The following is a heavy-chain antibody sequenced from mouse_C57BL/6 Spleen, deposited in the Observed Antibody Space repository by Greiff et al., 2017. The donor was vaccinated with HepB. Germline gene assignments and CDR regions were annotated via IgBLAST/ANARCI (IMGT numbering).Heavy chain of an antibody. CDR2: IDPSDSYT. CDR1: GYTFTSYW. V-gene: IGHV1-50*01. CDR3: ARGRRQGAY. J-gene: IGHJ3*01. D-gene: IGHD3-2*01. Sequence: QVQLQQPGAELVKPGASVKLSCKASGYTFTSYWMQWVKQRPGQGLEWIGEIDPSDSYTNYNQKFKGKATLTVDTSSSTAYMQLSSLTSEDSAVYYCARGRRQGAYWGQGTLVTVSA.